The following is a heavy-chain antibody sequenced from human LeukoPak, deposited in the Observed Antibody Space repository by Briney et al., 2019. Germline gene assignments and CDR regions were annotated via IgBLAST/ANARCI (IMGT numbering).Heavy chain of an antibody. CDR3: ARSYGAFSGPVAY. D-gene: IGHD4-17*01. Sequence: GGSLRLSCAASGFTFSSYWMSWVRQAPGKGLEWVANINQDGSEKHYVDSVKGRFTISRDNAKNSLYLQMNSLRAEDTAVYYCARSYGAFSGPVAYWGQGTLVTLSS. V-gene: IGHV3-7*01. J-gene: IGHJ4*02. CDR1: GFTFSSYW. CDR2: INQDGSEK.